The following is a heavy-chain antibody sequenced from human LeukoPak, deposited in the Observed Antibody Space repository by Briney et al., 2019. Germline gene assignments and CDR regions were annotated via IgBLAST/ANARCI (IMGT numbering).Heavy chain of an antibody. Sequence: PGRSLRLSCAASGFTFSNFGMNWVRQAPGKGLEWVSYISSSSSTIYYADSVKGRFTISRDNSKNTLYLQMNSLRAEDTAVYYCAKVDSGIVATGSPYFDYWGQGTPVTVSS. D-gene: IGHD6-13*01. CDR3: AKVDSGIVATGSPYFDY. V-gene: IGHV3-48*01. CDR1: GFTFSNFG. J-gene: IGHJ4*02. CDR2: ISSSSSTI.